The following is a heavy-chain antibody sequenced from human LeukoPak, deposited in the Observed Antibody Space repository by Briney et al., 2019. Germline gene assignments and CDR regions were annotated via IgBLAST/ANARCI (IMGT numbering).Heavy chain of an antibody. CDR3: ARPYYDFWSGYRRGNWFDP. D-gene: IGHD3-3*01. J-gene: IGHJ5*02. CDR2: INHSGST. V-gene: IGHV4-34*01. CDR1: GGSFSGYY. Sequence: SETLSLTCAVYGGSFSGYYWSWIRQPPGKGLEWIGEINHSGSTNYNPSLKSRVTISVDTSKNQFSLKLSSVTAADTAVYYCARPYYDFWSGYRRGNWFDPWGQGTLVTVSS.